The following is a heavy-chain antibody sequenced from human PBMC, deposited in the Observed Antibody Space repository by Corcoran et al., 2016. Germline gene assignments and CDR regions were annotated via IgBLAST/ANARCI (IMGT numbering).Heavy chain of an antibody. V-gene: IGHV3-43*01. Sequence: EVRLVESGGVVVQPGGSLRLSCAVSGFSFDDYTMHWVRQAPGKGLAWVSLITWAGTATYYSDSVKGRFIISRDNSKSSLYLEMNSLTNEDTALYYCAKGKSSGNTASIDYWGQGTLVTVSS. J-gene: IGHJ4*02. D-gene: IGHD6-19*01. CDR3: AKGKSSGNTASIDY. CDR1: GFSFDDYT. CDR2: ITWAGTAT.